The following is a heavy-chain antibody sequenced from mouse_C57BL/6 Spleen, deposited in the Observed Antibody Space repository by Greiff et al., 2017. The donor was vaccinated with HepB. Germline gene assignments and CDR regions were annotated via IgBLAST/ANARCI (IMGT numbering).Heavy chain of an antibody. J-gene: IGHJ3*01. Sequence: EVKLMESGGGLVQPKGSLKLSCAASGFSFNTYAMNWVRQAPGKGLEWVARIRSKSNNYATYYADSVKDRFTISRDDSESMLYLQMNNLKTEDTAMYYCVRNDYDRGAWFAYWGQGTLVTVSA. V-gene: IGHV10-1*01. D-gene: IGHD2-4*01. CDR2: IRSKSNNYAT. CDR3: VRNDYDRGAWFAY. CDR1: GFSFNTYA.